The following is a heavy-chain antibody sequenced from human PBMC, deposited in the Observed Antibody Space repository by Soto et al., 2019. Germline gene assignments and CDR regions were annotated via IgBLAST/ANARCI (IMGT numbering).Heavy chain of an antibody. V-gene: IGHV4-30-4*02. CDR3: ARSLLVPAAGWEDV. D-gene: IGHD2-2*01. Sequence: SDTLSLTCTVSGGSISSGDYYWSWIRQPPGKGLEWIGYIYYSGSTYYNPSLKSRVTISVDTSKNQFSLKLSSVTAADTAVYYCARSLLVPAAGWEDVWGQGTTVTVSS. J-gene: IGHJ6*02. CDR1: GGSISSGDYY. CDR2: IYYSGST.